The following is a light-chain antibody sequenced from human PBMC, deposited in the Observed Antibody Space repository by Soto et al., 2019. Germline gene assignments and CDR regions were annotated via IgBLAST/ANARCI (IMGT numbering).Light chain of an antibody. Sequence: DTQMTQSPSSVSAAVGDTVTITCRPSQGISVWLAWYQLRPGQAPKLLIYATSRVHGVPSRFAGRGSETDFTLTINNLQPEDSAIYYCQQGNSFPWTFGQGTKVEGK. CDR2: ATS. J-gene: IGKJ1*01. CDR3: QQGNSFPWT. V-gene: IGKV1-12*01. CDR1: QGISVW.